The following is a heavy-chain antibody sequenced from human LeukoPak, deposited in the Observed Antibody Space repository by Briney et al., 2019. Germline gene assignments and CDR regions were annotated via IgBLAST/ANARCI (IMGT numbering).Heavy chain of an antibody. Sequence: PGGSLRLSCAVSGFTFSSYWMHWVRQAPGKGLVWVSRISSDGSSTTYADSVKGRFTISRGNAKNTLYLQMNSLRAEDTAVYYCARAAVIAGGTAYWGQGTLVTVSS. CDR1: GFTFSSYW. CDR2: ISSDGSST. J-gene: IGHJ4*02. V-gene: IGHV3-74*01. CDR3: ARAAVIAGGTAY. D-gene: IGHD6-13*01.